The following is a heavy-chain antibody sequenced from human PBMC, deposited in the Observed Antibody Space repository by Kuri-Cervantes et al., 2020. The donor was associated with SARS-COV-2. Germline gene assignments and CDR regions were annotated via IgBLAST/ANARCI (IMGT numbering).Heavy chain of an antibody. V-gene: IGHV3-30-3*01. CDR2: ISYDGSNE. CDR1: GFTFSSYA. Sequence: GGSLRLSCAASGFTFSSYAMHWVRQAPGKGLEWVAVISYDGSNEYYADSVKGRFTISRDNSKNTLYLQMNSLRAEDTAVYYCARESLIGGFDYWGQGTLVTVSS. CDR3: ARESLIGGFDY. D-gene: IGHD3-10*01. J-gene: IGHJ4*02.